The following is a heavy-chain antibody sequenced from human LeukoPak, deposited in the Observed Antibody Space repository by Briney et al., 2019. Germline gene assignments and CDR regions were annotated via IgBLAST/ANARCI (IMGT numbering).Heavy chain of an antibody. V-gene: IGHV4-31*03. CDR1: GGSISSGGYY. D-gene: IGHD3-22*01. Sequence: SQTLSLTCTVSGGSISSGGYYWSWIRQHPGKGLEWIGYIYYSGSTYYNPSLKSRVTISVDTSKNQFSLKLSSVTAADTAVYYCARGCDSSGYYSSEYWGQGTLVTVSS. CDR3: ARGCDSSGYYSSEY. CDR2: IYYSGST. J-gene: IGHJ4*02.